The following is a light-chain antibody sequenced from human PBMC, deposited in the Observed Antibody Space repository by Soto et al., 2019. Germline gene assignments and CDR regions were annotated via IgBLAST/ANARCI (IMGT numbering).Light chain of an antibody. CDR2: GAS. Sequence: IQLTQSPSSLSASGGDRVTITCRASQGIGSNLAWYLQKPGEAPKLLVYGASTLQGGVPSRFSGSGSGTLFTLTITSLQPEYFATYLCQQSNSYPLTFGGGTKVEIK. CDR1: QGIGSN. CDR3: QQSNSYPLT. V-gene: IGKV1-9*01. J-gene: IGKJ4*01.